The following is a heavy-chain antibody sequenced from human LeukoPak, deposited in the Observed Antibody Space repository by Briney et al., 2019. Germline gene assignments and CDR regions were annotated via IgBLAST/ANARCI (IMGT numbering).Heavy chain of an antibody. CDR2: INPSCGTT. J-gene: IGHJ4*02. CDR1: GYTFTSYY. V-gene: IGHV1-46*01. D-gene: IGHD3-10*01. Sequence: EASVKVSCKASGYTFTSYYMHWVRQAPGQGLEWMGIINPSCGTTSYAQRFQGRVTMTRDASTSTAYMELSSLRSEDTAVYYCAKDPGYWGQGTLVTVSS. CDR3: AKDPGY.